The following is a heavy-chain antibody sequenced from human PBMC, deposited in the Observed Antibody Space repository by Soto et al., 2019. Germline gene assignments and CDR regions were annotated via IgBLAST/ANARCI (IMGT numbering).Heavy chain of an antibody. CDR3: AGTWGDLFDY. J-gene: IGHJ4*02. V-gene: IGHV4-59*08. CDR1: GGSISSYY. Sequence: QVQLQESGPGLVKPSETLSLTCTVSGGSISSYYWSWIRQPPGKGLEWIGYIYYSGSTNYNPSLKSRVTLSVDTSKNPFSPKLSSVAAAGTGLYFCAGTWGDLFDYWGQGTLVTVSS. D-gene: IGHD3-16*01. CDR2: IYYSGST.